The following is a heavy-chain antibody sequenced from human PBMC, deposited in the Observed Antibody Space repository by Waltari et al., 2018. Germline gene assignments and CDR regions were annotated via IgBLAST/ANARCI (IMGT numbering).Heavy chain of an antibody. CDR3: ASDLYAVEGFFDL. D-gene: IGHD4-17*01. CDR1: VGSFSGYY. V-gene: IGHV4-34*01. J-gene: IGHJ2*01. CDR2: INHSGST. Sequence: QVQLHQWGAGLLKPSETLSLTCAVYVGSFSGYYWSWIRQPPGKGLEWIGEINHSGSTNYNPSLKSRVTISLDTSKNQFSLKLNSVTAADTAVYYCASDLYAVEGFFDLWGRGTLVTVSS.